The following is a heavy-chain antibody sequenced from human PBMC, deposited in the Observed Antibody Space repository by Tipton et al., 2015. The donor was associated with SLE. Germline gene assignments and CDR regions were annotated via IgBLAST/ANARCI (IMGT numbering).Heavy chain of an antibody. CDR1: GGSISSGSYY. D-gene: IGHD1-1*01. Sequence: TLSLTCTVSGGSISSGSYYWSWIRQPAEKGLEWIGRIHTSGSTNYNPSLKSRVTISLDTSKNHFSLNLDSVTAADTAVYFCARDNLIFTTTGSMVWGQGTLVTVSS. CDR2: IHTSGST. J-gene: IGHJ1*01. V-gene: IGHV4-61*02. CDR3: ARDNLIFTTTGSMV.